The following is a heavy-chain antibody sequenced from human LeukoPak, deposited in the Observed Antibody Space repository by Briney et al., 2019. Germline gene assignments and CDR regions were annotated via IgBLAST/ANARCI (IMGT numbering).Heavy chain of an antibody. Sequence: GESLRLSCAASGFTFSSYGMHWVRQAPGKGLEWVAVISYDGSNKYYADSVKGRFPISRDNSKNTLYLQMNTLIADDTPVYYCAKAPHTTVTTPPTDYWGQGTLVTVSS. J-gene: IGHJ4*02. CDR2: ISYDGSNK. V-gene: IGHV3-30*18. CDR3: AKAPHTTVTTPPTDY. D-gene: IGHD4-17*01. CDR1: GFTFSSYG.